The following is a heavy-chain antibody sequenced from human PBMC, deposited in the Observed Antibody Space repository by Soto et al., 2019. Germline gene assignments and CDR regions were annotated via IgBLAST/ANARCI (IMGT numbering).Heavy chain of an antibody. V-gene: IGHV4-59*07. Sequence: SDTLSLTCTVPGVSISNYYWSWILQPPGKGLEWIGYIYYRGSTNYNPSLKSRVTISVDTSKNQFSLKLSSVTTADTAVYYCAIGMGHPLPPPYFDDSGEGTTFTVAS. CDR2: IYYRGST. CDR3: AIGMGHPLPPPYFDD. J-gene: IGHJ4*01. CDR1: GVSISNYY.